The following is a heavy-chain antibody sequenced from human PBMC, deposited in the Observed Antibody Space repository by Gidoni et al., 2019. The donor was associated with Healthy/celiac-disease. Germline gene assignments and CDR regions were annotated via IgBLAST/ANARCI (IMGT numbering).Heavy chain of an antibody. V-gene: IGHV4-34*01. CDR3: ARLEGIAVATNPYGMDV. Sequence: QVQLQQWGAGLLKPSETLSLTCAVYGGSFSGYYWSWIRQPPGKGLEWIGEINHSGSTNYNPSLKSRVTISVDTSKNQFSLKLSSVTAADTAVYYCARLEGIAVATNPYGMDVWGQGTTVTVSS. CDR1: GGSFSGYY. J-gene: IGHJ6*02. CDR2: INHSGST. D-gene: IGHD6-19*01.